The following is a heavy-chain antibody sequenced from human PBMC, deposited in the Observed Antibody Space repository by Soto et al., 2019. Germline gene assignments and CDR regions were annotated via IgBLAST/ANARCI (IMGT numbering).Heavy chain of an antibody. Sequence: SETLSLTCTVSGGSISSYYWRWIRQPPGKGLEWIGYIYYSGSTNYNPSLKSRVTISVDTSKNQFPLKLISVTAADTAVYDCAREKHYAILTGYSIGGWFDPWGQGTLVTVSS. D-gene: IGHD3-9*01. CDR1: GGSISSYY. V-gene: IGHV4-59*01. J-gene: IGHJ5*02. CDR3: AREKHYAILTGYSIGGWFDP. CDR2: IYYSGST.